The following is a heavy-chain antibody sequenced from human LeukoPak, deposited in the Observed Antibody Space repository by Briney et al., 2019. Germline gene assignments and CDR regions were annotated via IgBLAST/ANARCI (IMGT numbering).Heavy chain of an antibody. V-gene: IGHV4-34*01. CDR3: ARCGYDSSGYYYIYYFDY. CDR1: GGSFSGYY. CDR2: INHSGST. Sequence: SETLSLTCAVYGGSFSGYYWSWIRQPPGKGLEWIGEINHSGSTNYNPSLKCRVTISVDTSKNQFSLKLSSVTAADTAVYYCARCGYDSSGYYYIYYFDYWGQGTLVTVSS. D-gene: IGHD3-22*01. J-gene: IGHJ4*02.